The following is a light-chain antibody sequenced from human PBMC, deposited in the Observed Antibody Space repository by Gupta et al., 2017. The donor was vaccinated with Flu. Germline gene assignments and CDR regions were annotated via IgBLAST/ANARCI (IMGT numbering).Light chain of an antibody. CDR2: GAS. CDR1: KSVARK. J-gene: IGKJ4*01. Sequence: ETLMTQSPATLSVSPGERASLSCRASKSVARKVAWFQQKPGQAPRLLIYGASTRATDVPARFGGSGSGTEFDLIISSLQSEDSAFYYCLQFNDWPLTFGGGTMVEIK. V-gene: IGKV3-15*01. CDR3: LQFNDWPLT.